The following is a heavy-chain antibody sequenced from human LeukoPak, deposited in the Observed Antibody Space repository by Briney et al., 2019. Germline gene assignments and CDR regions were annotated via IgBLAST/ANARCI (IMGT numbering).Heavy chain of an antibody. V-gene: IGHV1-69*05. J-gene: IGHJ6*03. CDR2: IIPIFGTA. Sequence: SVKVSCKASGGTFSSYAISWVRQAPGQGPEWMGGIIPIFGTANYAQKFQGRVTITTDESTSTAYMELSGLRSEDTAVYYCARVRDSSGYYTYYYMDVWGKGTTVTVSS. CDR1: GGTFSSYA. CDR3: ARVRDSSGYYTYYYMDV. D-gene: IGHD3-22*01.